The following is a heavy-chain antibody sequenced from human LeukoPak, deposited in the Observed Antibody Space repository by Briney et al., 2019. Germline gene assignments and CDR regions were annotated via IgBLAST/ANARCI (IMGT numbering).Heavy chain of an antibody. D-gene: IGHD3-22*01. CDR3: ARDLGKLNYDSSGYTPVTKRFGPINFDY. CDR1: GDSISSYY. Sequence: SETLSLTCTVSGDSISSYYWSWIRQPPGKGLEWIGYIYSSGSTNYNPSLKSRVTISTDTSKNQFSLKLSSVTAADTAVYYCARDLGKLNYDSSGYTPVTKRFGPINFDYWGQGTLVTVSS. J-gene: IGHJ4*02. V-gene: IGHV4-59*01. CDR2: IYSSGST.